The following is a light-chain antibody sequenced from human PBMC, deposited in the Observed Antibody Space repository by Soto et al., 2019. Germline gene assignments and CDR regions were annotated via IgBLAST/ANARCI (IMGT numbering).Light chain of an antibody. J-gene: IGLJ3*02. V-gene: IGLV2-14*01. CDR3: SSFTTSNTWV. CDR1: SSDVGGFNY. Sequence: QSALPQPASVSGSPGQSINISCTGTSSDVGGFNYVSWYQQYPGEAPKLLIYEVSNRPSGVSSRFSGSKSGNTASLTISGLQADDEGDYYCSSFTTSNTWVFGGGTKLTVL. CDR2: EVS.